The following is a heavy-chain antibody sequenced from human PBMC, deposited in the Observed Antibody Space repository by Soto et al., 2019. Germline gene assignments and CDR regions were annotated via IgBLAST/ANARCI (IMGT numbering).Heavy chain of an antibody. V-gene: IGHV3-15*07. J-gene: IGHJ4*02. Sequence: PGGSLRLSCAASGFTFSNAWMNWVRQAPGKGLEWVGRIKSKTDGGTTDYAAPVKGRFTISRDDSKNTLYLQMNSLKTGDTAVNYCTTDLWELGLFDYWGQGTLVTVSS. CDR3: TTDLWELGLFDY. CDR1: GFTFSNAW. D-gene: IGHD1-26*01. CDR2: IKSKTDGGTT.